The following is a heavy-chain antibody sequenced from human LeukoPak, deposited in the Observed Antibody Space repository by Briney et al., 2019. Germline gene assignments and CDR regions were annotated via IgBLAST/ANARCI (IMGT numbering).Heavy chain of an antibody. CDR3: ARDYYGSGSYSNQPANYYYYYMDV. V-gene: IGHV4-61*01. CDR1: GGSISSGSYY. J-gene: IGHJ6*03. CDR2: IYYSGST. D-gene: IGHD3-10*01. Sequence: SETLSLTCTVSGGSISSGSYYWSWIRQPPGKGLEWIGYIYYSGSTNYNPSLKSRVTISVDTSKNQFSLKLSSVTAADTAVYYCARDYYGSGSYSNQPANYYYYYMDVWGKGTTVTVSS.